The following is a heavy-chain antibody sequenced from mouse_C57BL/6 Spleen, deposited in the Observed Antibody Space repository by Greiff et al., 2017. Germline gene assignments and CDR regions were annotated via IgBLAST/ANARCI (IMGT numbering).Heavy chain of an antibody. CDR1: GYTFTSYW. Sequence: QVQLQQPGAELVKPGASVKLSCKASGYTFTSYWIHWVKQRPGQGLEWIGMIHPNSGSTNYNEKFKSKATLTVDKSSSTAYMQLSSLTSEDAAVYYGARSPYDSNWYFDVWGTGTTVTVAS. CDR3: ARSPYDSNWYFDV. V-gene: IGHV1-64*01. D-gene: IGHD2-5*01. J-gene: IGHJ1*03. CDR2: IHPNSGST.